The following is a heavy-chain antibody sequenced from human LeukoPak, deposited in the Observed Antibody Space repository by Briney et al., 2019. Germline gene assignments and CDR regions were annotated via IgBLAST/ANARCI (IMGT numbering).Heavy chain of an antibody. CDR2: ISGSGGST. CDR1: GFTFSSYA. D-gene: IGHD6-19*01. V-gene: IGHV3-23*01. Sequence: GGSLRLSCAASGFTFSSYAMSWVRQAPGKGLEWVSAISGSGGSTYYADSVKGRFTISRDNSKNTLYLQMNSLRAEDTAVYYCATHISGWWNWYFDLWGRGTLVTVSS. CDR3: ATHISGWWNWYFDL. J-gene: IGHJ2*01.